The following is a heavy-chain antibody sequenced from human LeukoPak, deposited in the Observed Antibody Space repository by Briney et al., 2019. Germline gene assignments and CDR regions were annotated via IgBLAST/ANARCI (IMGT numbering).Heavy chain of an antibody. CDR1: GFTFSSYA. J-gene: IGHJ5*02. CDR3: AKDPTKVYSSSSVNWFDP. CDR2: ISGSGGST. Sequence: GGSLRLSCAASGFTFSSYAMSWVRQAPGKGLEWVSAISGSGGSTYYADSVKGQFTISRDNSKNTLYLQMNSLRAEDTAVYYCAKDPTKVYSSSSVNWFDPWGQGTLVTVSS. V-gene: IGHV3-23*01. D-gene: IGHD6-6*01.